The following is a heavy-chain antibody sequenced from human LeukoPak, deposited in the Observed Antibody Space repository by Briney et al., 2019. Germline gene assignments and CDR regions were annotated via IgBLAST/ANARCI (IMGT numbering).Heavy chain of an antibody. V-gene: IGHV3-7*01. J-gene: IGHJ4*02. CDR1: GFSFSNSW. Sequence: GGSLRLSCAASGFSFSNSWMTWVRQAPGSGLEWVASIKPDGSEGYYVDSVKGRFTISRDNAKNSLYLQMNSLRAEDTAVYHCTTQYSSSSFVWGQGTLVTVSS. CDR3: TTQYSSSSFV. CDR2: IKPDGSEG. D-gene: IGHD6-6*01.